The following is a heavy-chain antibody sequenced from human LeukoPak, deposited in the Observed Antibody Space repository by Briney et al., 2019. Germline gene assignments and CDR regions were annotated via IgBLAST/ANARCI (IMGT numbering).Heavy chain of an antibody. CDR2: ISSSSSYI. V-gene: IGHV3-21*01. D-gene: IGHD3-22*01. CDR3: ARASSGYYYDY. J-gene: IGHJ4*02. Sequence: GGSLRLSCAASGFTFSSYSMNWVRQAPGKGLEWVSSISSSSSYIYYADSVKGRFTISRDNAKNSLYLQMNSLRAEDTAVYYCARASSGYYYDYWGREPWSPSPQ. CDR1: GFTFSSYS.